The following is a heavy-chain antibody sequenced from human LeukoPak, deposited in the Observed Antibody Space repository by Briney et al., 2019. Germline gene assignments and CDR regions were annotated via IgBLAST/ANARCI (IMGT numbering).Heavy chain of an antibody. CDR2: INPSGGST. Sequence: ASVKVSCKASGYTFTSYYMHWVRQAPGQGLEWMGIINPSGGSTSYAQKFQGRVTMTRDTSTTTVYMELRSLRSEDTAVYYCARVSDSSSWYIAAAWYYWGQGTLVTVSS. CDR3: ARVSDSSSWYIAAAWYY. D-gene: IGHD6-13*01. V-gene: IGHV1-46*01. J-gene: IGHJ4*02. CDR1: GYTFTSYY.